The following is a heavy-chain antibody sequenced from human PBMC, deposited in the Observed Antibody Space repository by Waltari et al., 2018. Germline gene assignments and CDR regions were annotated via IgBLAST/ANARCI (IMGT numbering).Heavy chain of an antibody. CDR3: ARERTTDYYYGMDV. V-gene: IGHV4-31*03. D-gene: IGHD1-7*01. Sequence: QVQLQESGPGLVKPSQTLSLTCTVSGGSISSGGYSWSWIRQHPGKGLEWIGYIYYSGSTYYNPSLKSRVTISVDTSKNQFSLKLSSVTAADTAVYYCARERTTDYYYGMDVWGQGTTVTVSS. CDR2: IYYSGST. J-gene: IGHJ6*02. CDR1: GGSISSGGYS.